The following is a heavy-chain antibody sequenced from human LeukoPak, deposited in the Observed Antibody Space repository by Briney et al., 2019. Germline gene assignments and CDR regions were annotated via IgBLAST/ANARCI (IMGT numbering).Heavy chain of an antibody. V-gene: IGHV3-15*01. CDR1: GFTFSNAW. Sequence: GGSLRLSCAASGFTFSNAWMSWVRQAPGKGLEWVGRIKSKTDGGTTDYAAPVKGRFTISRDDSRNTLYLQMNSLKTEDTAVYYCTARYCRSTSCYGEYFQRWGQGTLVTVSS. D-gene: IGHD2-2*01. CDR2: IKSKTDGGTT. J-gene: IGHJ1*01. CDR3: TARYCRSTSCYGEYFQR.